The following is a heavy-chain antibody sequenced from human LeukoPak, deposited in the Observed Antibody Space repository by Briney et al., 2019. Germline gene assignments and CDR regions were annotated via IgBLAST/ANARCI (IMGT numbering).Heavy chain of an antibody. V-gene: IGHV1-2*02. J-gene: IGHJ4*02. CDR3: ARGYYDSSGYYDYFDY. CDR1: GYTLTGYY. CDR2: INPNSGGT. D-gene: IGHD3-22*01. Sequence: EASVKVSCKASGYTLTGYYMHWVRQAPGQGLEWMGWINPNSGGTNYAQKFQGRVTMTRDTSISTAYMELSRLRSDDTAVYYCARGYYDSSGYYDYFDYWGQGTLVTVSS.